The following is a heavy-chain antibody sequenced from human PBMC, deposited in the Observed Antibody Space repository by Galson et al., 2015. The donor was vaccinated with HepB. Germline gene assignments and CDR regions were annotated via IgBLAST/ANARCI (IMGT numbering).Heavy chain of an antibody. CDR1: GFTFSSYW. Sequence: SLRLSCAASGFTFSSYWMHWVRQAPGKGLVWVSRINSDGSSTSYADSVKGRFTISRDNAKNSLYLQMNSLRAEDTAVYYCARRADGDYDAFDIWGQGTMVTVSS. CDR3: ARRADGDYDAFDI. CDR2: INSDGSST. D-gene: IGHD4-17*01. V-gene: IGHV3-74*01. J-gene: IGHJ3*02.